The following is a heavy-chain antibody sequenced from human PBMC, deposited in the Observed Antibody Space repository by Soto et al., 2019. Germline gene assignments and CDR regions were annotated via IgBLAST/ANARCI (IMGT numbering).Heavy chain of an antibody. J-gene: IGHJ4*02. CDR3: AADATAWQQMVPSDY. V-gene: IGHV1-58*01. CDR1: GFTFTSSA. D-gene: IGHD2-8*01. CDR2: IAVGSGYT. Sequence: SSVKDSCKASGFTFTSSAFQWVRQARGQRLEWIGWIAVGSGYTNYAQRFQDRVTLTRDMSTATTYMELSRLTPDDTATYYCAADATAWQQMVPSDYWGQGTLVTVSS.